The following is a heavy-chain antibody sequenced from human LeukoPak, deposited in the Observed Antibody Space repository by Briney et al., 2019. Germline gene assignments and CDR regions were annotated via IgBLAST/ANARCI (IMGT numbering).Heavy chain of an antibody. Sequence: PGGSLRLSCAASGFTFSSYSMHWVRQAPGKGLEWVAVIWYDGSNKYYADSVKGRFTISRDNSKNTLYLQMNSLRAEDTAVYYCAREEVSDYLDPWGQGTLVTVSS. CDR2: IWYDGSNK. CDR1: GFTFSSYS. CDR3: AREEVSDYLDP. J-gene: IGHJ5*02. D-gene: IGHD4-11*01. V-gene: IGHV3-33*01.